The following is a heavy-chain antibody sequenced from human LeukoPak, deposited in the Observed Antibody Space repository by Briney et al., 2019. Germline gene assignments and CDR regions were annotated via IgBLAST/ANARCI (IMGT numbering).Heavy chain of an antibody. D-gene: IGHD3-22*01. Sequence: SETLSLTCTVSGGSISSSSYYWGWIRQPPGKGLEWIGSIYYSGSTYYNPSLKSRVTISVDTSKNQFSQKLSSVTAADTAVYYCARPGMRGYDSSGSDFDYWGQGTLVTVSS. CDR2: IYYSGST. J-gene: IGHJ4*02. CDR1: GGSISSSSYY. V-gene: IGHV4-39*01. CDR3: ARPGMRGYDSSGSDFDY.